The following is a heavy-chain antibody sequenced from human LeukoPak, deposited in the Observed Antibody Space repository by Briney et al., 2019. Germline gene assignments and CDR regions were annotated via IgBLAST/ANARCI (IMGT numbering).Heavy chain of an antibody. J-gene: IGHJ3*02. CDR2: IYTSGST. V-gene: IGHV4-61*02. Sequence: PSQTLSLTCTVSGGSISSGSYYWSWIRQPAGKGLEWIGRIYTSGSTNYNPSLKSRVTISVDTSKNQFSLKLSSVTAADTAVYYCASGKIWSGFDAFDIWGQGTMVTVSS. CDR1: GGSISSGSYY. CDR3: ASGKIWSGFDAFDI. D-gene: IGHD3-3*01.